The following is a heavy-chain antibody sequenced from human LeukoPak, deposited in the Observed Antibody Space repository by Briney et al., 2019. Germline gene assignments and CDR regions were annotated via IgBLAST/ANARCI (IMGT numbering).Heavy chain of an antibody. CDR2: ISAYNGNT. CDR1: GYTFTSYD. Sequence: ASVKVSCKASGYTFTSYDINWVRQAPGQGLEWMGWISAYNGNTKYAQKLQGRFTMSTDTSTSTAYMELRSLTSDDTAVYYCARDLDGSGSYYTDYWGQGTLVTVSS. J-gene: IGHJ4*02. D-gene: IGHD3-10*01. CDR3: ARDLDGSGSYYTDY. V-gene: IGHV1-18*01.